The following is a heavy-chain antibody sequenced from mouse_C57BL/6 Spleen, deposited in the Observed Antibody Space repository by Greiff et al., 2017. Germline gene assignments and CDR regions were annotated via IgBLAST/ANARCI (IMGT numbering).Heavy chain of an antibody. Sequence: EVMLVESGGGLVKPGGSLKLSCAASGFTFSSYAMSWVRQTPEKRLEWVATISDGGSYTSYPDTVKGRFTISRDNAKNNLYLQMSHLKSEDTAMYYCARDYGSRPFAYWGQGTLVTVSA. V-gene: IGHV5-4*01. CDR3: ARDYGSRPFAY. CDR1: GFTFSSYA. J-gene: IGHJ3*01. D-gene: IGHD1-1*01. CDR2: ISDGGSYT.